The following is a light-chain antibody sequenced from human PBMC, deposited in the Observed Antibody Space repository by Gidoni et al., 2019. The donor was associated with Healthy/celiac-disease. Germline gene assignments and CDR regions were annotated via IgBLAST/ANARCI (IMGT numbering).Light chain of an antibody. CDR2: GAS. J-gene: IGKJ2*01. CDR1: QSVSSN. V-gene: IGKV3-15*01. Sequence: EIVLTQSPATLSVSPGERATLPCRASQSVSSNLAWYQQKPGQAPRLLIYGASTRATGIPARFSGSGSGTEFTLTISSLQSEDVAVYYCQQYNNWLSFGQGTKLEIK. CDR3: QQYNNWLS.